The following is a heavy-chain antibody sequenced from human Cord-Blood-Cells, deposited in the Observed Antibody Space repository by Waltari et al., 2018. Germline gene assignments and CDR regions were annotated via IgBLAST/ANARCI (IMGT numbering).Heavy chain of an antibody. CDR2: MNPNSGNT. J-gene: IGHJ4*02. CDR3: ARGRNEKRYCSGGSCYSDY. D-gene: IGHD2-15*01. Sequence: QVQLVQSGAEVKQPGASVKVSCKASGYNFTSYDIKWVRQAPGQGLEWMGWMNPNSGNTGYAQKFQGRVTITRNTSISTAYMELSSLRSEDTAVYYCARGRNEKRYCSGGSCYSDYWGQGTLVTVSS. V-gene: IGHV1-8*03. CDR1: GYNFTSYD.